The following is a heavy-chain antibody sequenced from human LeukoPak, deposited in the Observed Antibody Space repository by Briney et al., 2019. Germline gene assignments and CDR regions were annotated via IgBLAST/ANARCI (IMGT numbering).Heavy chain of an antibody. D-gene: IGHD1-14*01. J-gene: IGHJ4*02. Sequence: GGSLRLSCSASGFSFSDRWMNWVRQAPGKGLEWVAIINKDGSEKHYVDSVKGRFSISRDNAKNSLYLQMNSLRAEDTAVHYCARSDHGPEYWGQGTLVTVSS. CDR1: GFSFSDRW. CDR2: INKDGSEK. CDR3: ARSDHGPEY. V-gene: IGHV3-7*01.